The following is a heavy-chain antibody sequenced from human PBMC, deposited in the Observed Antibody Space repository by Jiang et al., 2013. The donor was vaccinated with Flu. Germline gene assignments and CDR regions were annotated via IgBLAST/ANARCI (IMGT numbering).Heavy chain of an antibody. J-gene: IGHJ6*04. Sequence: VQLVESGAEVKKPGASVKVSCKASGYTFTSYGISWVRQAPGQGLEWMGWISAYNGNTNYAQKLQGRVTMTTDTSTSTAYMELRSLRSDDTAVYYCARVNYYDSSGYYNYYYYGMDVWGKRDQRSPSPQ. D-gene: IGHD3-22*01. V-gene: IGHV1-18*01. CDR3: ARVNYYDSSGYYNYYYYGMDV. CDR2: ISAYNGNT. CDR1: GYTFTSYG.